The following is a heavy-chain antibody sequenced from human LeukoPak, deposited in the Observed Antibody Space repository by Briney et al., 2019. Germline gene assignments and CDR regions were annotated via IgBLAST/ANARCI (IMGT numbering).Heavy chain of an antibody. J-gene: IGHJ4*02. D-gene: IGHD3-10*01. CDR1: GGSISSYY. Sequence: SETLSLTCTVSGGSISSYYWSWIRQPPGKGLEWIGYIYYSGSTNYNPSLKSRVTISVDTSKNQFSLKLSSVTAADTAVYYCARHSNRDTMVRGVITQLIAIDYWGQGTLVTVSS. CDR2: IYYSGST. CDR3: ARHSNRDTMVRGVITQLIAIDY. V-gene: IGHV4-59*01.